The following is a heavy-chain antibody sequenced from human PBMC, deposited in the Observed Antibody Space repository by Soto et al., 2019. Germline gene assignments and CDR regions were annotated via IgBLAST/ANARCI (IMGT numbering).Heavy chain of an antibody. D-gene: IGHD6-13*01. Sequence: QVQLVESGGGLVKPGGSLRLSCAASGFTFSDYYMSWIRQAPGKGLERVSYISSSGSTIYYADSVKARFTISRDNAKNSLYLQMYSLRAEDTAVYYCARGYFPGIAAAGTNWFDPWGQGTLVTVSS. V-gene: IGHV3-11*01. J-gene: IGHJ5*02. CDR2: ISSSGSTI. CDR3: ARGYFPGIAAAGTNWFDP. CDR1: GFTFSDYY.